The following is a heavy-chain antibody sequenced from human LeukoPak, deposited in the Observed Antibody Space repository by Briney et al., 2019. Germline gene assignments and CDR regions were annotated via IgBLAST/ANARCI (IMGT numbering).Heavy chain of an antibody. J-gene: IGHJ4*02. Sequence: GGSLRLSCAASGFTFSGSAIHWVRQASGKGLEWVGRIRSKANSYATSSAASVKGRFTVSRDDSKNTAYLQMNSLKTEDTAVYYCTRDYGVLFDYWGQGTLVTVSS. CDR2: IRSKANSYAT. V-gene: IGHV3-73*01. CDR3: TRDYGVLFDY. CDR1: GFTFSGSA. D-gene: IGHD4-17*01.